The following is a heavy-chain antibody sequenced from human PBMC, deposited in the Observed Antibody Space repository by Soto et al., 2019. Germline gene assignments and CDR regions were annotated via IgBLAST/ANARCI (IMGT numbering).Heavy chain of an antibody. J-gene: IGHJ6*02. CDR3: AVCGGNMPPYPYTGLDV. D-gene: IGHD2-21*01. CDR2: IDPSRGST. Sequence: QDQLVQSGAEVKKPGASVKVSCEASGYIFTNYWISWVRLAPGQGLEWMGIIDPSRGSTTYAPKFQGRITMPRATAAYTAYMELSSLRSEDTAVYYCAVCGGNMPPYPYTGLDVWGQGTTVIVSS. CDR1: GYIFTNYW. V-gene: IGHV1-46*01.